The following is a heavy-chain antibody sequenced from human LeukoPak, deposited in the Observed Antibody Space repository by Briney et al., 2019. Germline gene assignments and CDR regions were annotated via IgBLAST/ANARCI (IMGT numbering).Heavy chain of an antibody. CDR2: ISGSGNRT. V-gene: IGHV3-23*01. Sequence: PGGSLRLSCAASGFTFSSYAMSWVRQAPGKGLEWVSSISGSGNRTYCADSVKGRFTISRDNSKNTLFLQMNSLRAEDTAVYYCAKDGGLWVSAHWGDSWGRGTLVTVSS. D-gene: IGHD7-27*01. J-gene: IGHJ4*02. CDR3: AKDGGLWVSAHWGDS. CDR1: GFTFSSYA.